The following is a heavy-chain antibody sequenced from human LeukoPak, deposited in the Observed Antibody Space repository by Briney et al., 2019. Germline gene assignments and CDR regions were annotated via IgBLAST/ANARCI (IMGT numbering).Heavy chain of an antibody. CDR2: IKQDGSER. J-gene: IGHJ4*02. CDR1: GFTFSSYW. V-gene: IGHV3-7*03. D-gene: IGHD3-22*01. Sequence: GGSLRLSCAASGFTFSSYWMSWVRQAPGKGLEWVANIKQDGSERNYVDSVKGRFTISRDNAKNSLYLQMNSLRAEDTAVYYCARDKSVYYDTSGSRFDYWGQGTLVTVSS. CDR3: ARDKSVYYDTSGSRFDY.